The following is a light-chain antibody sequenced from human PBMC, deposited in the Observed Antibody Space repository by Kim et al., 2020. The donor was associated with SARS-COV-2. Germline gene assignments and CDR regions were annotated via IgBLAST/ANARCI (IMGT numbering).Light chain of an antibody. CDR2: DDS. V-gene: IGLV3-21*03. Sequence: APGKTARITCGGSNIGTKAVHWYQQKPGQAPVVFLYDDSDRPSGIPERISGSNSGNTATLTISRVEAGDEADYYCQVWDSSGDHVVFGGGTQLTVL. CDR3: QVWDSSGDHVV. CDR1: NIGTKA. J-gene: IGLJ3*02.